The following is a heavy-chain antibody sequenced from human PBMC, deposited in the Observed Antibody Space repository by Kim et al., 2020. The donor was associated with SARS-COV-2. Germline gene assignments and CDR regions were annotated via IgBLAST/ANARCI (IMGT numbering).Heavy chain of an antibody. CDR3: AREPPTCGGDEDFDY. Sequence: GSVKGRFTISRDNSRNPLYLQMNSLRAEDTAVYYCAREPPTCGGDEDFDYWGQGTLVTVSS. J-gene: IGHJ4*02. D-gene: IGHD3-10*01. V-gene: IGHV3-66*01.